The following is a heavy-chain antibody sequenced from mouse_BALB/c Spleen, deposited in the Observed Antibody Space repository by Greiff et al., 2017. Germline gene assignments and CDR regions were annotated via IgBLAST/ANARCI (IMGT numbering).Heavy chain of an antibody. CDR3: ARRGDSYAMDY. Sequence: QVQLQQSGAELMKPGASVKISCKATGYTFSSYWIEWVKQRPGHGLEWIGEILPGSGSTNYNEKFKGKATFTADTSSNTAYMQLSSLTSEDSAVYYCARRGDSYAMDYWGQGTSVTVSS. J-gene: IGHJ4*01. CDR1: GYTFSSYW. V-gene: IGHV1-9*01. CDR2: ILPGSGST.